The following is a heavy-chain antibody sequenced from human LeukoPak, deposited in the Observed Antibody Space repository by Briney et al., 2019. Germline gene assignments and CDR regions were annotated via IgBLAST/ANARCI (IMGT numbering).Heavy chain of an antibody. D-gene: IGHD3-22*01. CDR1: GFTFSSYA. V-gene: IGHV3-23*01. J-gene: IGHJ6*04. CDR3: AKANQNYYDAYMDV. CDR2: ISGSGDST. Sequence: GGSLRLSCADSGFTFSSYAMKWVRQALGKGLEWVSGISGSGDSTYYADSVKGRFTISRDNSENTLYLQMNSLRAEDTAVYYCAKANQNYYDAYMDVWGTGTTVTVSS.